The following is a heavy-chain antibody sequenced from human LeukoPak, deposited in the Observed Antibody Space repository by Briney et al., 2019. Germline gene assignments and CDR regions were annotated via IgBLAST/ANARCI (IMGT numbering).Heavy chain of an antibody. CDR1: GFTVSSNY. J-gene: IGHJ4*02. Sequence: PGGSLRLSCAASGFTVSSNYMSWVRQAPGKGLEWVAVIWYDGSNKYYADSVKGRFTISRDNSKNTLYLQMNSLRAEDTAVYYCARDQVRDRGPFDYWGQGTLVTVSS. CDR3: ARDQVRDRGPFDY. CDR2: IWYDGSNK. V-gene: IGHV3-33*08. D-gene: IGHD2-15*01.